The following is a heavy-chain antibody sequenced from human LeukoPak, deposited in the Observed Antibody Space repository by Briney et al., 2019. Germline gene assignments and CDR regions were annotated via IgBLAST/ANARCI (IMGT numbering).Heavy chain of an antibody. CDR2: IYYSGST. CDR1: GGSISSSSYY. D-gene: IGHD4-17*01. Sequence: SETLSLTCIVSGGSISSSSYYWGWIRQPPGKGLKWIGSIYYSGSTYYNPSLKSRVTISVDTSKNQFSLKLSSVTAADTAVYYCARGGSRYGDYPSWSDSWGQGTLVTVSS. CDR3: ARGGSRYGDYPSWSDS. J-gene: IGHJ5*01. V-gene: IGHV4-39*07.